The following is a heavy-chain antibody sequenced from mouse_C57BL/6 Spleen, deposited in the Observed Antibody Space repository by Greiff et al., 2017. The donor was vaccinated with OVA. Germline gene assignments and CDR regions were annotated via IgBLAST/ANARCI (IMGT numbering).Heavy chain of an antibody. Sequence: VKLQQPGAELVRPGSSVKLSCKASGYTFTSYWMHWVKQRPIQGLEWIGNIDPSDSETHYNQKFKDKATLTVDKSSSTAYMQLSSLTSEDSAVYYCARGDYDGIAYWGQGTLVTVSA. D-gene: IGHD1-1*01. CDR1: GYTFTSYW. V-gene: IGHV1-52*01. CDR3: ARGDYDGIAY. J-gene: IGHJ3*01. CDR2: IDPSDSET.